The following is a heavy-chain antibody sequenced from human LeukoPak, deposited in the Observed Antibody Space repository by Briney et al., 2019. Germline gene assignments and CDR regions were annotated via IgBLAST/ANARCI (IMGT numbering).Heavy chain of an antibody. D-gene: IGHD6-19*01. CDR2: ISGSGGST. V-gene: IGHV3-23*01. CDR3: ARAQQWLVLSYFDY. Sequence: GGSLRLSCAASGFTFSSYAMSWVRQAPGKGLEWVSAISGSGGSTYYADSVKGRFTISRDNSKNTLYLQMNSLRAEDTAVYYCARAQQWLVLSYFDYWGQGTLVTVSS. CDR1: GFTFSSYA. J-gene: IGHJ4*02.